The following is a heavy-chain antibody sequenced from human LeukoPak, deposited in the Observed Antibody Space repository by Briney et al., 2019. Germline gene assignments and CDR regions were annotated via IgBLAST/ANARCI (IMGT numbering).Heavy chain of an antibody. CDR3: ARGYANWFDP. CDR1: GFTFSTHA. Sequence: GGSLRLSCAASGFTFSTHAMAWVRQAPGKGLEWVSSISGSSSNVFYADSMKGRFTISRDNAKNSLYLQMNSLRAEDTAVYYCARGYANWFDPWGQGTRVTVSS. D-gene: IGHD2-2*01. J-gene: IGHJ5*02. V-gene: IGHV3-21*01. CDR2: ISGSSSNV.